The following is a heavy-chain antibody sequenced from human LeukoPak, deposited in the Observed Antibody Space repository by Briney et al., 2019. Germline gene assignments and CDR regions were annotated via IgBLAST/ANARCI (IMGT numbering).Heavy chain of an antibody. CDR3: ATPSSGWYGYGMDV. Sequence: GGSLRLSCAASGFTVSSNYMSWVRQAPGKGLEWVSVIYSGGSTYYADSVKGRFTISRDNSKNTLYLQMNSLRAEDTAVYYCATPSSGWYGYGMDVWGQGTPVTVSS. D-gene: IGHD6-19*01. CDR1: GFTVSSNY. J-gene: IGHJ6*02. CDR2: IYSGGST. V-gene: IGHV3-53*01.